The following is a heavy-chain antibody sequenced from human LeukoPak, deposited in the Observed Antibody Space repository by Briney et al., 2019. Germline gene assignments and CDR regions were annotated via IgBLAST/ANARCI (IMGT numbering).Heavy chain of an antibody. J-gene: IGHJ4*02. V-gene: IGHV3-33*01. CDR2: IWYDGSNK. CDR3: ARAPEGMATTDFDY. D-gene: IGHD5-24*01. CDR1: GFTFSSYG. Sequence: PGGSLRLSCAASGFTFSSYGMHWVRQAPGKGLEWVAVIWYDGSNKYYADSVKGRFTISRENSKNTLYLQMNSLRAEDTAVYYCARAPEGMATTDFDYWGQGTLVTVSS.